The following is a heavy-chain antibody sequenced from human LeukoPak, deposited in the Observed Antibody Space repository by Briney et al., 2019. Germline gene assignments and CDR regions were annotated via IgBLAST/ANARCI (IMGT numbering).Heavy chain of an antibody. CDR1: GGSLSSSSYY. D-gene: IGHD2-2*01. Sequence: SETLPLTCTVSGGSLSSSSYYWGWIRQPPGKGLEWIGSIYYSGSTYYNPSLKSRVTISVDTSKNQFSLKLSSVTAADTAVYYCATGYDVVVPAASFDPWGQGTLVTVSS. J-gene: IGHJ5*02. CDR3: ATGYDVVVPAASFDP. CDR2: IYYSGST. V-gene: IGHV4-39*01.